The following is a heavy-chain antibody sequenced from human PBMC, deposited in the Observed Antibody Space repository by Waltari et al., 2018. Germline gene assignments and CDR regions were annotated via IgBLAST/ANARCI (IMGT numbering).Heavy chain of an antibody. Sequence: QLQLQESGPGLVKPSQTLSLTCTVSGDSISSGSYHWSWIRQPAGKGLEGIGRIYTRGSTNYNPSLKSRVTISIDTSRNHFSLKLSSVTAADTAVYYCARDLSPPNWFDPWGQGTLVTVSS. CDR2: IYTRGST. CDR1: GDSISSGSYH. J-gene: IGHJ5*02. CDR3: ARDLSPPNWFDP. D-gene: IGHD3-3*02. V-gene: IGHV4-61*02.